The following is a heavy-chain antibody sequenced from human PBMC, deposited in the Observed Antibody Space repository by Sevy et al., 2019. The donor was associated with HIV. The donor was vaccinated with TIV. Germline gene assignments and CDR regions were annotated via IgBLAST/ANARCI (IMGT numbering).Heavy chain of an antibody. CDR1: GYNFNTYG. D-gene: IGHD3-22*01. J-gene: IGHJ4*02. CDR2: IGVNNGKT. Sequence: ASVKVSCKASGYNFNTYGITWVRQAPGQGLEWMGWIGVNNGKTNYAARLQARISMTADTPTSTVYMELRTLTSDDTAIYFCARDSYYYDMHSSYRPPDYWGQGTLVTVSS. CDR3: ARDSYYYDMHSSYRPPDY. V-gene: IGHV1-18*01.